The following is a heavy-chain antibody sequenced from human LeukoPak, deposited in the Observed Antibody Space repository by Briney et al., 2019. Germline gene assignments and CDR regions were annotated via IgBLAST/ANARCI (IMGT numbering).Heavy chain of an antibody. V-gene: IGHV1-46*01. J-gene: IGHJ4*02. CDR3: ARPYSGSSVGPDH. CDR2: INPSGGTT. D-gene: IGHD1-26*01. CDR1: GYTFTMYN. Sequence: GASVKVSCKTSGYTFTMYNIHWVRQAPGQGLEWMGIINPSGGTTKFAQKFQGRVTMTRDTSASTVYMELSSLRSDDTAVYYCARPYSGSSVGPDHWGQGTLVTVSS.